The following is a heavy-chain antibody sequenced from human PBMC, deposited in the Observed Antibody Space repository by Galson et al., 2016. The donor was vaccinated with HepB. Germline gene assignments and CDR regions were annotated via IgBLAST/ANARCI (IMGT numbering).Heavy chain of an antibody. CDR2: IYYSGST. CDR1: GGTISSGDYY. Sequence: SETLSLTCTVSGGTISSGDYYWSWIRQPPGKGLEWIGYIYYSGSTNYNTSLKSRVTISVDTSKNQFSLKLSSVTAADTAVYYCARARYSSGLYNWFDPWGQGTLVTVSS. D-gene: IGHD6-19*01. CDR3: ARARYSSGLYNWFDP. V-gene: IGHV4-61*08. J-gene: IGHJ5*02.